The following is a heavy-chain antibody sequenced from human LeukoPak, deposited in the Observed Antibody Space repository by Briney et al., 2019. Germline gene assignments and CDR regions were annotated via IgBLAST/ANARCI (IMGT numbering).Heavy chain of an antibody. J-gene: IGHJ5*02. Sequence: PGGSLRLSCAASGFTFSSYSMNWIRQPPGKGLEWIGSIYYSGSTYYNPSLKSRVTISVDTSKNQFSLKLSSVTAADTAVYYCARHDRYDSSGYYLWGQGTLVTVSS. CDR3: ARHDRYDSSGYYL. CDR2: IYYSGST. V-gene: IGHV4-39*01. D-gene: IGHD3-22*01. CDR1: GFTFSSYS.